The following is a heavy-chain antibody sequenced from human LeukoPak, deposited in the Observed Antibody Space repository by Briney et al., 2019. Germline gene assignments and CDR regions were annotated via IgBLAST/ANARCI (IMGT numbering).Heavy chain of an antibody. Sequence: ASVKVSCKASGYNFTSRGISWVRQAPGQGFEWMGWISAYNGHTNYAQNLQGRVTMTTDTSTSTAYMELRSLRSDDTAVYYCARDGLSSSSGLIYWGQGTLVTGSS. D-gene: IGHD6-19*01. CDR3: ARDGLSSSSGLIY. CDR1: GYNFTSRG. J-gene: IGHJ4*02. V-gene: IGHV1-18*01. CDR2: ISAYNGHT.